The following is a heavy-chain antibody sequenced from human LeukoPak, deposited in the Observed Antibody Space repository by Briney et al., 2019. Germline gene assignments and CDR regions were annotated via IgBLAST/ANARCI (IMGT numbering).Heavy chain of an antibody. J-gene: IGHJ6*02. Sequence: GGSLRLSCAASGFTFSSYGMHWVRQAPGKGLEWVAVIWYDGSNKYYADSVKGRFTISRDNSKNTLYLQMNSLRAEDTAVYYCARAGSLVTDSHYYYYYGMDVWGQGTTVTVSS. V-gene: IGHV3-33*01. CDR2: IWYDGSNK. CDR3: ARAGSLVTDSHYYYYYGMDV. CDR1: GFTFSSYG. D-gene: IGHD3-9*01.